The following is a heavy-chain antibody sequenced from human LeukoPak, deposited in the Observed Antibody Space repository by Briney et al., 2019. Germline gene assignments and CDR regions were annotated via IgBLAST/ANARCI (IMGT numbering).Heavy chain of an antibody. Sequence: PSETLSLTCAVYGGSFSGYYWSWIRQPPGKGLEWIGEINHSGSTNYNPSLKSRVTISVDTSKNQFSLKLSSVTAADTAVYYCARLRPSYFQHWGQGTLVTVSS. CDR3: ARLRPSYFQH. D-gene: IGHD6-25*01. J-gene: IGHJ1*01. CDR2: INHSGST. V-gene: IGHV4-34*01. CDR1: GGSFSGYY.